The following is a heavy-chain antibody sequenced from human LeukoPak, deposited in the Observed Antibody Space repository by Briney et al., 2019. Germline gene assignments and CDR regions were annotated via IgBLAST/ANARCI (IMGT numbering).Heavy chain of an antibody. CDR3: ARGPYYYILTGYPDAFDI. V-gene: IGHV1-2*04. J-gene: IGHJ3*02. D-gene: IGHD3-9*01. Sequence: GASVKVSGKASGYAFTGYYMHWVRLAPGQGLEWMGWINPNSGGTNYAQQSQGWVTMTRDTSISTAYMELSRLRSDDTAVYYCARGPYYYILTGYPDAFDIWGQGTMVTVSS. CDR1: GYAFTGYY. CDR2: INPNSGGT.